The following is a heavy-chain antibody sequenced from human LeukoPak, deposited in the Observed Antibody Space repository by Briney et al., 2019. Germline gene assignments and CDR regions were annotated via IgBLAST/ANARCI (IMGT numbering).Heavy chain of an antibody. Sequence: GGSLRLSCAASGLTVSSNHMGWVRQAPGKGLEWVSLIYSGGNTYYADSVKGRFTISRDNSKNTLCLQMSSLRAEDTAVYYCARDSGSYFVDYWGQGTLVTVSS. V-gene: IGHV3-53*01. CDR1: GLTVSSNH. J-gene: IGHJ4*02. D-gene: IGHD1-26*01. CDR3: ARDSGSYFVDY. CDR2: IYSGGNT.